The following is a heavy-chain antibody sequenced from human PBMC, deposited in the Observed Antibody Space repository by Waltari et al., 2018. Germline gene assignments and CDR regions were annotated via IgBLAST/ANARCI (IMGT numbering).Heavy chain of an antibody. D-gene: IGHD6-19*01. CDR3: ARQSIAVARSDY. V-gene: IGHV4-38-2*01. Sequence: QVQLQESGPGLVKPSETLSLTCAVSGYSISSGYYWGWIRQPPGKGLGWIGSIYHSGSTSYNPALKRRVTISVDTSKNQFSLKLSSVTAADTAVYYGARQSIAVARSDYWGQGTLVTVSS. CDR1: GYSISSGYY. J-gene: IGHJ4*02. CDR2: IYHSGST.